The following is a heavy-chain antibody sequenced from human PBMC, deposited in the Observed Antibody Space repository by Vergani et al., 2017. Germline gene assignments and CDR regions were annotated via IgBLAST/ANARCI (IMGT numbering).Heavy chain of an antibody. CDR2: ISARYPST. Sequence: EVQLLQSGGGVIQPGGSVRLSCAASGFTFSACPMTWVRQAPGKGLEWVSAISARYPSTYYADSVKGRFTISRDNSKNMLYLQMNSLRAGDTAVYYCARLSYYATPYLRGGYDCWGQGTLVSGSS. CDR3: ARLSYYATPYLRGGYDC. V-gene: IGHV3-23*01. D-gene: IGHD2-15*01. CDR1: GFTFSACP. J-gene: IGHJ4*02.